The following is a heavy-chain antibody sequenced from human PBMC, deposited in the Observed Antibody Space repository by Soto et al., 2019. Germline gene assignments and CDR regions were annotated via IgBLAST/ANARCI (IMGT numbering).Heavy chain of an antibody. CDR1: GYTFTSYG. CDR3: AREDGYSSSWYRYYYGMDV. J-gene: IGHJ6*02. V-gene: IGHV1-18*01. D-gene: IGHD6-13*01. CDR2: ISAYNGNT. Sequence: ASVKVSCKASGYTFTSYGIIWVRQAPGQGLEWMGWISAYNGNTNYAQKLQGRVTMTTDTSTSTAYMELRSLRSDDTAVYYCAREDGYSSSWYRYYYGMDVWGQGTTVTVSS.